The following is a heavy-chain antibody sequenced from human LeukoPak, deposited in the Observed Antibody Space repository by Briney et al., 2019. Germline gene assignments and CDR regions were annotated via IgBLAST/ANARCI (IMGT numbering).Heavy chain of an antibody. CDR3: ARDAREIETLDY. Sequence: GGSLRLSCAASGFTFSSYSVNWVRQAPGKGLEWVAVIWYDGSNKYYADSVKGRFTISRDNSKNTLYLQMNSLRAEDTAVYYCARDAREIETLDYWGQGTLVTVSS. D-gene: IGHD2-21*01. J-gene: IGHJ4*02. V-gene: IGHV3-33*08. CDR1: GFTFSSYS. CDR2: IWYDGSNK.